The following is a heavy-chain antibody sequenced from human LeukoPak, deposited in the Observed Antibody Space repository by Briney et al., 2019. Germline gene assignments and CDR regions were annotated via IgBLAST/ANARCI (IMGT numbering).Heavy chain of an antibody. D-gene: IGHD3-22*01. J-gene: IGHJ3*02. CDR2: IFHSGNT. V-gene: IGHV4-38-2*02. CDR3: ATRLHYYYDTSPSFFDI. Sequence: SETLSLTCTVSGYSINSGHYWGWIRQPPGQGLEWIGSIFHSGNTYSNPSLKSRVTISVDTSKNQFSLKLTSVTAADTAVYYCATRLHYYYDTSPSFFDIWGQGTMVTVSS. CDR1: GYSINSGHY.